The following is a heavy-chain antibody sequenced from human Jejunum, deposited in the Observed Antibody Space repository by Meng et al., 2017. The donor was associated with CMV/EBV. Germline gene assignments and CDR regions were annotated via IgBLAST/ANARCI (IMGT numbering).Heavy chain of an antibody. Sequence: EVQLVESGGGLVQPGGSRSLSCAASGFTFSGYWMHWVRQAPGEGLVWVSHISSDGSSTGYADSVKGRFTISRDNSKNTLSLQMNSLRGEDTAVYYCVRGRGYGSSYYFDYWGQGALVTVSS. CDR3: VRGRGYGSSYYFDY. CDR1: GFTFSGYW. V-gene: IGHV3-74*01. CDR2: ISSDGSST. J-gene: IGHJ4*02. D-gene: IGHD5-18*01.